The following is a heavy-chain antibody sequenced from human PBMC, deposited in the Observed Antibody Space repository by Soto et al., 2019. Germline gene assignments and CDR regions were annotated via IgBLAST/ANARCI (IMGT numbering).Heavy chain of an antibody. CDR3: EGGGAGTGFAL. D-gene: IGHD6-19*01. CDR2: TYYRSNWRH. Sequence: SQTLSLTCAISGDSVSSNTAAWNWIRSSPSRGLEWLGRTYYRSNWRHDYAVSVKSRITVNPDTSKNHFSLQLNSVTPDDTAVYYWEGGGAGTGFALGGQGPLVTVPS. V-gene: IGHV6-1*01. J-gene: IGHJ4*02. CDR1: GDSVSSNTAA.